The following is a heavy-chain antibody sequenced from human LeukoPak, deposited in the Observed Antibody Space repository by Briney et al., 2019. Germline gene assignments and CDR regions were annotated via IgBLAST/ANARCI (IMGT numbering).Heavy chain of an antibody. Sequence: SETLSLTCTVSGGSISSYYWSWIRQSPGKGLEWIGYIYTSGSTNYNPSLKSRVTISVDTSKNQFSLKLSSVTAADTAVYYCARGRVGASSYFDYWGQGTLVTVSS. J-gene: IGHJ4*02. V-gene: IGHV4-4*09. CDR1: GGSISSYY. CDR3: ARGRVGASSYFDY. CDR2: IYTSGST. D-gene: IGHD1-26*01.